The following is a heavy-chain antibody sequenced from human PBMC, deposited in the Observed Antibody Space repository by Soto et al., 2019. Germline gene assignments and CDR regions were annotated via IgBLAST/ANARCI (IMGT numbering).Heavy chain of an antibody. CDR1: GGTFSSYA. J-gene: IGHJ6*02. CDR2: IIPIFGTA. CDR3: ASRLGVVVPAAYYYYYGMDV. D-gene: IGHD2-2*01. Sequence: ASVKVSCKASGGTFSSYAISWVRQAPGQGLEWMGGIIPIFGTANYAQKFQGRVTITADESTSTAYMELSSLRSEDTAVYYCASRLGVVVPAAYYYYYGMDVWGQGTTVTVSS. V-gene: IGHV1-69*13.